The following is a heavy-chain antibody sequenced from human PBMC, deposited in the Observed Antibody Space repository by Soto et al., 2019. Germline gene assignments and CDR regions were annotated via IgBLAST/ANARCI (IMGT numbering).Heavy chain of an antibody. CDR1: GYTFSSYA. Sequence: EVQLLESGGALVQPGESLRLSCAGSGYTFSSYAMTWVRQAPGKGLEWVSGISYNGVDTYYTDSVRGRFTISRDNSKNTLYLQMSSLRVDDTAVYYCAKRIAASGSGWDQWGQGTLVTVSS. CDR2: ISYNGVDT. D-gene: IGHD6-13*01. V-gene: IGHV3-23*01. CDR3: AKRIAASGSGWDQ. J-gene: IGHJ4*02.